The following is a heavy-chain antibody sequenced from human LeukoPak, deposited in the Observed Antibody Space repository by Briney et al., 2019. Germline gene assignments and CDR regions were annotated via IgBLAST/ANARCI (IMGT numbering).Heavy chain of an antibody. CDR1: GFTFGDYA. Sequence: GGSLRLSCTASGFTFGDYAMSWVRQAPGKGLEWVGFIRSKAYGGTAEYAASVKGRFTISRDDSKSIAYLQMNSLKTEDTAVYYCTKSGTAIVGTTAAHYFDYWGQGTLVTVSS. CDR2: IRSKAYGGTA. D-gene: IGHD1-26*01. J-gene: IGHJ4*02. CDR3: TKSGTAIVGTTAAHYFDY. V-gene: IGHV3-49*04.